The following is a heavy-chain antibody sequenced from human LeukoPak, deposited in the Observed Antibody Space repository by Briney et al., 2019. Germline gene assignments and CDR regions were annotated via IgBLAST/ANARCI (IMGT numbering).Heavy chain of an antibody. D-gene: IGHD3-10*01. J-gene: IGHJ4*02. CDR3: AIGDVRGHISEDY. V-gene: IGHV3-48*04. CDR1: GFTFSSYS. CDR2: IGGGGTSI. Sequence: GGSLRLSCAASGFTFSSYSMNWVRQAPGKGLEWVSYIGGGGTSIYYADSVKGRFTISRDNAKNSLYLQMISLRAEDTAMYYCAIGDVRGHISEDYWGQGTLVTVSS.